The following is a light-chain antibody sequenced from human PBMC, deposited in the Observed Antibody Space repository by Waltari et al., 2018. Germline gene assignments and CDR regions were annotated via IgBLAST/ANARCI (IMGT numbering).Light chain of an antibody. V-gene: IGLV1-44*01. J-gene: IGLJ2*01. CDR2: INN. CDR1: SSNIGSHS. CDR3: STWDDNLKGV. Sequence: QTVLTHPPPASGTSGQRIIIRCSGSSSNIGSHSVNWYQQHPGTAPKLLIYINNQRPSGVPVRFSGSGSAPAAPLAISGPPFEDEADYYCSTWDDNLKGVFGGGTKLTVL.